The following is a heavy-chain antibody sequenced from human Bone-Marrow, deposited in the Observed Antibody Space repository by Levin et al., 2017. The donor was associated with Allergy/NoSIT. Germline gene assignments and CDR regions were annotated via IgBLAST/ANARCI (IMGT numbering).Heavy chain of an antibody. CDR2: IKSKTDGGTT. J-gene: IGHJ6*02. CDR3: TTPTGIVVDFYGMDV. Sequence: GGSLRLSCAASGFTFSNAWMSWVRQAPGKGLEWVGRIKSKTDGGTTDYAAPVKGRFTISRDDSKNTLYLQMNSLKTEDTAVYYCTTPTGIVVDFYGMDVWGQGTTVTVSS. V-gene: IGHV3-15*01. CDR1: GFTFSNAW. D-gene: IGHD2-2*01.